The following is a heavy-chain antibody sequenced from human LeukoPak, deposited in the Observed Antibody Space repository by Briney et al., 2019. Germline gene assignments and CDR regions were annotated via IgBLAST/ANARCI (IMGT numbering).Heavy chain of an antibody. D-gene: IGHD3-22*01. J-gene: IGHJ4*02. Sequence: ASVTVSCKASVYTFTGYYMHLVRQAPGQGLDCMGRINPNSGGTNYAQKFQGRVTMTRDTSISTAYMELSRLRSDDTAVYYCARDRYYDSSGYYYWGQGTLVTVSS. V-gene: IGHV1-2*06. CDR3: ARDRYYDSSGYYY. CDR1: VYTFTGYY. CDR2: INPNSGGT.